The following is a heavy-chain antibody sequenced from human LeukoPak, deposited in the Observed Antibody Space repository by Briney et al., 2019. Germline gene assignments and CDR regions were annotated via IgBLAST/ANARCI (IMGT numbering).Heavy chain of an antibody. CDR3: AKSSRTTVTASIFDY. J-gene: IGHJ4*02. Sequence: GGSLRLSCAASGFTFSSYAMSWVRQAPGEGLEWVSAISGGGGSTHYADSVKGRFTISRDNSKNTLYLQMNSLRAEDTAVYYCAKSSRTTVTASIFDYWGQGTLVTVSS. D-gene: IGHD4-17*01. V-gene: IGHV3-23*01. CDR2: ISGGGGST. CDR1: GFTFSSYA.